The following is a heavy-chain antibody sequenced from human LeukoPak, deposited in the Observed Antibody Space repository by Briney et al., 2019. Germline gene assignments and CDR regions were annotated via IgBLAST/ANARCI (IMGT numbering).Heavy chain of an antibody. Sequence: PGGSLRLSCAASGFTFRRYGMNWVRQAPGKGLEWVSAISGSGGSTYYGDSVKGRFTISRDNSKNTLYLQMHSLRAEDAAVYYCAKDRRHSDSSGYYSHDAFDIWGQGTTVTVSS. D-gene: IGHD3-22*01. CDR2: ISGSGGST. V-gene: IGHV3-23*01. CDR1: GFTFRRYG. CDR3: AKDRRHSDSSGYYSHDAFDI. J-gene: IGHJ3*02.